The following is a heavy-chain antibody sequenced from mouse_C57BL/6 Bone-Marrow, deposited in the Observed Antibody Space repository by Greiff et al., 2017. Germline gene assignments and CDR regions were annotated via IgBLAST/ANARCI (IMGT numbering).Heavy chain of an antibody. CDR1: GFTFTDYY. D-gene: IGHD1-1*01. V-gene: IGHV1-36*01. CDR3: ARSSYYGSIDY. CDR2: VYPYNGGT. J-gene: IGHJ2*01. Sequence: DVQLQESGPVLVKPGPSVKISCKASGFTFTDYYMHWVQQSHGKSLAWIGLVYPYNGGTSYNQNVKGKATLTVDTSYSTAYMVLNSLTSEDSAVYNCARSSYYGSIDYWGQGTTLTVSS.